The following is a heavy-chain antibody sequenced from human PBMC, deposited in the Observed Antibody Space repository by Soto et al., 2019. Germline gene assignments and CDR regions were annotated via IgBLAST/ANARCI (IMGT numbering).Heavy chain of an antibody. Sequence: PGGSLRLSCAASGFTFSSYCMHWVRQAPGKGLEWVAVISYDGSNKYYADSVKGRFTISRDNSKNTLYLQMNSLRAEDTAVYYCAKDGDYGGNSAWYYYYGMDVWGQGTTVTVSS. CDR1: GFTFSSYC. CDR3: AKDGDYGGNSAWYYYYGMDV. V-gene: IGHV3-30*18. CDR2: ISYDGSNK. D-gene: IGHD4-17*01. J-gene: IGHJ6*02.